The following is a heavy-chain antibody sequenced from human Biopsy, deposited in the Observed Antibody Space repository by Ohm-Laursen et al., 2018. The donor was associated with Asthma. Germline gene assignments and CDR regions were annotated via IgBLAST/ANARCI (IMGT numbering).Heavy chain of an antibody. CDR2: ISGYNGDT. CDR1: GHTFSNYA. D-gene: IGHD2-15*01. Sequence: GASVKVSCKASGHTFSNYAISWVRQAPGQGLEWMDWISGYNGDTKFAQNVKGRLSLTTDTSTSTAYMELRSLTSDDTAVYYCVRDKVVVVPGSKGPTDWFDPWGQGTLVTVSS. J-gene: IGHJ5*02. V-gene: IGHV1-18*04. CDR3: VRDKVVVVPGSKGPTDWFDP.